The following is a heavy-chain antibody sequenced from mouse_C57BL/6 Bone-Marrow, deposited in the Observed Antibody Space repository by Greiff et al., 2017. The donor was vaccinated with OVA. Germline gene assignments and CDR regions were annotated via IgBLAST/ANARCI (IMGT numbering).Heavy chain of an antibody. Sequence: QVQLQQPGAELVKPGASVKLSCKASGYTFTSYWMQWVKQRPGQGLEWIGEIDPSDSYTNYNQKFKGKATLTVDTSSSTAYMQLSSLTSEDSAVYYCASWLLRPYYFDYWGQGTTLTVSS. V-gene: IGHV1-50*01. D-gene: IGHD2-3*01. CDR2: IDPSDSYT. J-gene: IGHJ2*01. CDR3: ASWLLRPYYFDY. CDR1: GYTFTSYW.